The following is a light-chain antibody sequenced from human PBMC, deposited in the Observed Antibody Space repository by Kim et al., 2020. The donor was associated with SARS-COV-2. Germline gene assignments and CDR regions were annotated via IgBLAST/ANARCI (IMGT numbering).Light chain of an antibody. CDR3: QQYGSPPVA. CDR2: GAS. J-gene: IGKJ4*01. V-gene: IGKV3-20*01. Sequence: SPGERATHSCRASQNVHNSYLAWYQQKAGQAPRLLIHGASMRATGIPDRFSGSGSGTDFTLTISRLEPEDFAVYYCQQYGSPPVAFGGGTKVDIK. CDR1: QNVHNSY.